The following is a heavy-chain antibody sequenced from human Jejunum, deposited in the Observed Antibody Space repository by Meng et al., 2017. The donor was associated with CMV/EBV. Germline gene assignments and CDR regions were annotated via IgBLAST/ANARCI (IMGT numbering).Heavy chain of an antibody. CDR1: GGSISSDSYY. J-gene: IGHJ1*01. CDR2: VFYSGST. Sequence: VSGGSISSDSYYWGWIRQPPGKGLEWIGSVFYSGSTYYNPSLRSRLTVSIDTTKNQFSLKLRSVTAADTAIYYCARGGVLWCPPNWGQGTLVTVSS. V-gene: IGHV4-39*07. CDR3: ARGGVLWCPPN. D-gene: IGHD2-21*01.